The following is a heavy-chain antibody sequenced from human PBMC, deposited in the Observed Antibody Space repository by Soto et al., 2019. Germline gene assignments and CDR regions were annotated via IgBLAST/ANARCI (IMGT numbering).Heavy chain of an antibody. J-gene: IGHJ6*02. CDR2: IYYSGST. CDR1: GGSISSYY. Sequence: SETLSLTCTVSGGSISSYYWSWIRQPPGKGLEWIGYIYYSGSTNYNPSLKSRVTIPVDTSKNQFSLKLSSVTAADTAVYYCARDLRSRMDVWGQGTTVTVSS. V-gene: IGHV4-59*01. CDR3: ARDLRSRMDV. D-gene: IGHD3-10*01.